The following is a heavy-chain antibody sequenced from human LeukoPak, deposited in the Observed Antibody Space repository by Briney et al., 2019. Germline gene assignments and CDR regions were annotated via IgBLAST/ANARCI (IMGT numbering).Heavy chain of an antibody. CDR3: AVKRDPTFYYFDY. Sequence: SVKVSCKASGGNFSSYAISWVRQAPGQGLEWMGGIIPIFGTANYAQKFQGRVTITADESTSTAYMELSSLRSEDTAVYYCAVKRDPTFYYFDYWGQGTLVTVSS. CDR1: GGNFSSYA. D-gene: IGHD1-1*01. J-gene: IGHJ4*02. CDR2: IIPIFGTA. V-gene: IGHV1-69*13.